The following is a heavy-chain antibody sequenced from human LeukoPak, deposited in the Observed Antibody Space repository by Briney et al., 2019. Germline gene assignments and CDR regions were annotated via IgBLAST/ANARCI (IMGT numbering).Heavy chain of an antibody. CDR1: GFTFSNYN. D-gene: IGHD3-16*01. J-gene: IGHJ4*02. CDR3: ARDLGADY. Sequence: GVLRLSCAASGFTFSNYNMNWVRQAPGKGLEWVSSISSSSSYIYYADSVKGRFTIPRDNAKNSLYLQMNSLRAEDTAVYYCARDLGADYWGQGTLVTVSS. CDR2: ISSSSSYI. V-gene: IGHV3-21*01.